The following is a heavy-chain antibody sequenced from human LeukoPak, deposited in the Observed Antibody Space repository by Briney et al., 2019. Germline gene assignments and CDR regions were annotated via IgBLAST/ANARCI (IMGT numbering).Heavy chain of an antibody. D-gene: IGHD1/OR15-1a*01. J-gene: IGHJ5*02. CDR3: ARDLAWGYVEQRLGWLDP. CDR1: GYIFTDYG. Sequence: ASVRVSCKASGYIFTDYGITWVRQAPGQGLEWMGWISAYNGNTNYAQKFQGRFTMTTGTSTTTAYMELRSLRFDDTAVYYCARDLAWGYVEQRLGWLDPWGQGALVTVSS. V-gene: IGHV1-18*01. CDR2: ISAYNGNT.